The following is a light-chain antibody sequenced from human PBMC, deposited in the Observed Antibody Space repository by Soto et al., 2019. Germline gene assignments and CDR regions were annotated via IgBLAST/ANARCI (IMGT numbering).Light chain of an antibody. J-gene: IGKJ5*01. V-gene: IGKV3-15*01. CDR1: QSVRSN. Sequence: EIVMTHSPSTLSVSPWERATLSFRSSQSVRSNLAWYQQKPGQAPRLVIYAASTRATGIPDRFSGSVSGTEFTLTISSLQSEDFAVYYCQQYNEWPPFTFGQGTRLEIK. CDR2: AAS. CDR3: QQYNEWPPFT.